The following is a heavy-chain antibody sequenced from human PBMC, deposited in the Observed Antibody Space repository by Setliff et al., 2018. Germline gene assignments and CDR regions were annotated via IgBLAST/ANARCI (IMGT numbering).Heavy chain of an antibody. V-gene: IGHV4-59*08. J-gene: IGHJ4*02. CDR1: GGSISSHY. CDR2: IYYSGST. D-gene: IGHD3-22*01. Sequence: PSETLSLTCTVSGGSISSHYWSWIRQPPGKGLEWIGYIYYSGSTNYNPSLKSRVTISVDTSKNQFSLKLSSVTAADTAVYYCAKNPSAYYPYYFHNWGQGTLVTVSS. CDR3: AKNPSAYYPYYFHN.